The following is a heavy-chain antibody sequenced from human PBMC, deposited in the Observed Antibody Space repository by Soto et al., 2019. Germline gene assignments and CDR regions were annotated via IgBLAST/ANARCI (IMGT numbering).Heavy chain of an antibody. CDR1: GFTFRSYV. J-gene: IGHJ1*01. V-gene: IGHV3-30*19. CDR2: TSYDGSDK. D-gene: IGHD3-16*01. CDR3: ARWGTTGGLDV. Sequence: QVQLVESGGGVVQPGTSLRVSCVGSGFTFRSYVIHWVRQAPGKGLEWVAITSYDGSDKYYGDSVRGRLTISRDNSRNTVDLQMDSLRLEDTALYSCARWGTTGGLDVWGQGTLVSVSS.